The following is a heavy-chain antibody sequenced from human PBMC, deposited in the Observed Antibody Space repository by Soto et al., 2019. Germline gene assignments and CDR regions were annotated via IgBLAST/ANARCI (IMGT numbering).Heavy chain of an antibody. V-gene: IGHV3-30*18. CDR2: ISYDGRNK. Sequence: LRLSCAASGFTFSSYGMHWVRQAPGKGLEWVAVISYDGRNKYYADAVKGRFTISRDNSKNTLYLQMSSLRAEDTAVYYCVKDGSSGWPYFYDMDVWGQGTTVTV. D-gene: IGHD6-19*01. J-gene: IGHJ6*02. CDR1: GFTFSSYG. CDR3: VKDGSSGWPYFYDMDV.